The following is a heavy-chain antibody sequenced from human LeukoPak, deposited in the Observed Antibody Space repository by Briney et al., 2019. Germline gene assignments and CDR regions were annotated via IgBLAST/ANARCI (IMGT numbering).Heavy chain of an antibody. Sequence: GRSLRLSCAASGFTFSSYAMHWVRQAPGKGLEWVAGISYDGSNKYYADSVKGRFTISRDNSKNTLYLQMNSLRAEDTAVYYGARIVGVLRGGGEYFDYWGQGTLVTVSS. CDR2: ISYDGSNK. D-gene: IGHD3-22*01. J-gene: IGHJ4*02. V-gene: IGHV3-30-3*01. CDR3: ARIVGVLRGGGEYFDY. CDR1: GFTFSSYA.